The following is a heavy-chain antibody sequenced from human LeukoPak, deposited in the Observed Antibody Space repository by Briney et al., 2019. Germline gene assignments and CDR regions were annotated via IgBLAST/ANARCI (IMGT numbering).Heavy chain of an antibody. D-gene: IGHD3-10*01. V-gene: IGHV4-34*01. CDR1: GMSLSDYY. CDR3: ARDSYFSGSGSYPWFDP. J-gene: IGHJ5*02. Sequence: PSETLSLTCGVSGMSLSDYYWTWIRQSPGKGLEWIGEVSHDGDTNYNPSLKSRVSISVDTSNDQFSLKLSSVTAADTAVYYCARDSYFSGSGSYPWFDPWGQGILVTVSS. CDR2: VSHDGDT.